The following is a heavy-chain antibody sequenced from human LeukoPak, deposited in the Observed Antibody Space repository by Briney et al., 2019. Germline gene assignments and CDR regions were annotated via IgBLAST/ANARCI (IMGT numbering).Heavy chain of an antibody. CDR1: GGSISSYY. CDR2: IYYSGST. Sequence: SETLSLTCTVSGGSISSYYWSWIRQPPGKGLEWIGYIYYSGSTNYNPSLKSRITISVDTSKNQFSLKLSSVTAADTAVYYCAXXXXATYYDFWNWGQGTLVTVSS. CDR3: AXXXXATYYDFWN. J-gene: IGHJ1*01. V-gene: IGHV4-59*08. D-gene: IGHD3-3*01.